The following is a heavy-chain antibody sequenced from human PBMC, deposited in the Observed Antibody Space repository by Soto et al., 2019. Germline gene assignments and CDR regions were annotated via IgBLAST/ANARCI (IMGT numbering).Heavy chain of an antibody. Sequence: EVQLAESGGGLAQPGGSLRLSCVASGFTLSGYAMDWVRQAPGKGLECVSGISSNGVGTYYANSVQGRFTISRDNSKNTVYLQMGSLRPEDMAVYYCARRARPDFYYMDVWGKGTTVTVSS. J-gene: IGHJ6*03. D-gene: IGHD6-6*01. CDR2: ISSNGVGT. CDR1: GFTLSGYA. CDR3: ARRARPDFYYMDV. V-gene: IGHV3-64*01.